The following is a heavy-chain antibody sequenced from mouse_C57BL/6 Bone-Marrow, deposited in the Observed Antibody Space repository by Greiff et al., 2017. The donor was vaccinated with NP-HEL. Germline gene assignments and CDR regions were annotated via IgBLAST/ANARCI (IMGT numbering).Heavy chain of an antibody. CDR3: TGYGSSPHFDY. CDR1: GFTFSDAW. D-gene: IGHD1-1*01. Sequence: EVKLQESGGGLVQPGGSMKLSCAASGFTFSDAWMDWVRQSPEKGLEWVAEIRNKANNHATYYAESVKGRFTISRDDSKSSVYLQMNSLRAEDTGIYYCTGYGSSPHFDYWGQGTTLTVSS. J-gene: IGHJ2*01. CDR2: IRNKANNHAT. V-gene: IGHV6-6*01.